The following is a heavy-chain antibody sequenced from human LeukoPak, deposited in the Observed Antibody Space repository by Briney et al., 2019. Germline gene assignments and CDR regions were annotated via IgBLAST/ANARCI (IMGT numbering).Heavy chain of an antibody. CDR2: IIPILGIA. Sequence: SVKVSFKASGGTFSSYAISWVRQAPGQGLEWMGRIIPILGIANYAQKFQGRVTITADKSTSTAYMELSSLRSEDTAVYYCASGGQKRDKYYFDYWGQGTLVTVSS. V-gene: IGHV1-69*04. J-gene: IGHJ4*02. D-gene: IGHD3-16*01. CDR1: GGTFSSYA. CDR3: ASGGQKRDKYYFDY.